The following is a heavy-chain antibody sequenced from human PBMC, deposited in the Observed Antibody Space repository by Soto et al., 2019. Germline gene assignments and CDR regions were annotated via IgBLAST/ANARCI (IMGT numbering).Heavy chain of an antibody. CDR3: ARDPITGHHAFDI. CDR1: GFTFTSYW. D-gene: IGHD5-12*01. Sequence: GGSLRLSCEASGFTFTSYWTSWVRQAPGKGLEWVANIKQDGSEKHCVDSVKGRFTISRDNAKNSLYLQMNSLRAEDTAVYYCARDPITGHHAFDIWGQGTMVTVSS. V-gene: IGHV3-7*01. J-gene: IGHJ3*02. CDR2: IKQDGSEK.